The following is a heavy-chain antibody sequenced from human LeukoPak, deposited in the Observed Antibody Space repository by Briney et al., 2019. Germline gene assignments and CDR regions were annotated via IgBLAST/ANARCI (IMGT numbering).Heavy chain of an antibody. CDR3: AKGRTWIQLSSAFDI. V-gene: IGHV3-64*01. J-gene: IGHJ3*02. D-gene: IGHD5-18*01. CDR2: ISSNGGST. Sequence: PGGSLRLSCAASGFTFSSYAMHWVRQAPGKGLEYVSAISSNGGSTYYANSVKGRFTISRDNSKNTLYLQMGSLRAEDMAVYYCAKGRTWIQLSSAFDIWGQGTMVTVSS. CDR1: GFTFSSYA.